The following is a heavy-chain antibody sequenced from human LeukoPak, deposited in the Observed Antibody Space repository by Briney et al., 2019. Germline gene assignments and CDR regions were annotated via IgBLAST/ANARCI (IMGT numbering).Heavy chain of an antibody. CDR1: GDSISSGRYY. V-gene: IGHV4-61*01. CDR3: ARVPHRSGTYFDY. J-gene: IGHJ4*02. Sequence: SETLSLTCTVSGDSISSGRYYWSWIRQPPGKGLEWIGYIYYSGSTNYNPSLKSRVTISVDTSKNQFSLKLSSVTAADTAVYYCARVPHRSGTYFDYWGQGTLVTVSS. CDR2: IYYSGST. D-gene: IGHD6-19*01.